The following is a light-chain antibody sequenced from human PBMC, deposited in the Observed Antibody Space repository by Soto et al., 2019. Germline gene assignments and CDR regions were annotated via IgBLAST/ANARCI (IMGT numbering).Light chain of an antibody. CDR1: QSVSSSY. Sequence: EIVLTQSPGTLSLSPGEGATLSCRASQSVSSSYLAWYQQKPGQAPRLLIYGASSRATAIPDRFSGSGSGTDFTLTINRLEPEDFAVYYCQQYGSSPQTFGQGTKVEIK. J-gene: IGKJ1*01. CDR3: QQYGSSPQT. CDR2: GAS. V-gene: IGKV3-20*01.